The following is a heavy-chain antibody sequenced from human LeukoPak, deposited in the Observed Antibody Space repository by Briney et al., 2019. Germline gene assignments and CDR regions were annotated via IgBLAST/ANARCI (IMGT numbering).Heavy chain of an antibody. D-gene: IGHD3-22*01. V-gene: IGHV3-21*01. CDR1: GFTFSSYG. Sequence: GGSLRLSCAASGFTFSSYGMSWVRQAPGKGLEWVSSISSSSSYIYYADSVKGRFTISRDNAKNSLYLQMNSLRAEDTAVYYCARALTTYYYDSSGYYFDYWGQGTLVTVSS. J-gene: IGHJ4*02. CDR3: ARALTTYYYDSSGYYFDY. CDR2: ISSSSSYI.